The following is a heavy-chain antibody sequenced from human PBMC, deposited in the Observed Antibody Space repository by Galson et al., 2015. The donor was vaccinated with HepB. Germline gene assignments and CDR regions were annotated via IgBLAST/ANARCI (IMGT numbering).Heavy chain of an antibody. CDR2: INGDGSST. CDR1: GFTFSGYW. J-gene: IGHJ5*02. CDR3: ARDLGGYCIGDCCGS. D-gene: IGHD2-15*01. V-gene: IGHV3-74*01. Sequence: SLRLSCAASGFTFSGYWMHWVRQAPGKGLVWVSRINGDGSSTTYADSVKGRFTISRDNAKNTLYLQMNSLRVEDTAVYYCARDLGGYCIGDCCGSWGQGTLVTVSS.